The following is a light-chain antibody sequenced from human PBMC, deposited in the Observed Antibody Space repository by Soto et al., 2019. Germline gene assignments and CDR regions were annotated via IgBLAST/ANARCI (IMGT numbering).Light chain of an antibody. CDR3: QQYNNWPPWT. CDR1: QSVSSN. CDR2: GAS. J-gene: IGKJ2*02. Sequence: EIVMTQSAATLSGSPGERATLSCRASQSVSSNLAWYQQKPGQAPRLLIYGASTRATGIPARFSGSGSGTEFTLTISSLQYEDFAVYYCQQYNNWPPWTFGQGTKLEIK. V-gene: IGKV3-15*01.